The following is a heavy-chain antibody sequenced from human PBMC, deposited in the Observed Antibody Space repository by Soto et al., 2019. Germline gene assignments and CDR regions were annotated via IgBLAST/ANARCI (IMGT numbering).Heavy chain of an antibody. J-gene: IGHJ4*02. Sequence: GGSLRLSCVTSRFSFNTFAMSWVRQAPGKGLEWVSAMNGGGENTYYADAVKSRFTTSRDNSKNTLYRQMDSLRAEDTAVYYCAKHSYYDFWPGHYYYLDFWGQGTLVTVSS. V-gene: IGHV3-23*01. CDR2: MNGGGENT. CDR1: RFSFNTFA. D-gene: IGHD3-3*01. CDR3: AKHSYYDFWPGHYYYLDF.